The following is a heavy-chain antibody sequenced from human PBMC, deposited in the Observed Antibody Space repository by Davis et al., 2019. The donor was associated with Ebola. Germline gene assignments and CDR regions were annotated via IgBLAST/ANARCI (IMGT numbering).Heavy chain of an antibody. CDR2: INPNSGGT. V-gene: IGHV1-2*06. Sequence: AASVKVSCKASGDTFNGYYIHWVRQAPGQGLEWMGLINPNSGGTEYAEKFQGRVTITRDTSASTAYMELSSLRSEDTAVYYCARTANWNYDLDYWGQGTLVTVSS. D-gene: IGHD1-7*01. CDR3: ARTANWNYDLDY. J-gene: IGHJ4*02. CDR1: GDTFNGYY.